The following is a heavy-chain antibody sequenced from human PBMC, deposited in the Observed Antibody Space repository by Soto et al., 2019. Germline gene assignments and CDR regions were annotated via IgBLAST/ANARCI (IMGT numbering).Heavy chain of an antibody. Sequence: SETLSLTCTVSGGSISSGDYYWSWIRQPPGKGLEWIGYIYYSGSTYYNPSLESRVTISVDTSKNQFSLKLSSVTAADTAVYYCARDRSRFCSGGTCSLDYWGQGTLVTVSS. CDR2: IYYSGST. CDR3: ARDRSRFCSGGTCSLDY. J-gene: IGHJ4*02. V-gene: IGHV4-30-4*01. CDR1: GGSISSGDYY. D-gene: IGHD2-15*01.